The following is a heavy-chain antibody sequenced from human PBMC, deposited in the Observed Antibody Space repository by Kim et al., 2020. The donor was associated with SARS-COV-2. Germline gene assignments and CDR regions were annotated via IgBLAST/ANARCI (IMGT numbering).Heavy chain of an antibody. Sequence: GGSLRLSCSASGFTFSSYAMHWVRQAPGKGLEYVSAISSNGGSTYYADSVKGRFTISRDNSKNTLYLQMSSLRAEDTAVYYCVKDSGFSWFGEPILWNGMDVWGQGTTVTVSS. CDR2: ISSNGGST. CDR1: GFTFSSYA. CDR3: VKDSGFSWFGEPILWNGMDV. D-gene: IGHD3-10*01. V-gene: IGHV3-64D*06. J-gene: IGHJ6*02.